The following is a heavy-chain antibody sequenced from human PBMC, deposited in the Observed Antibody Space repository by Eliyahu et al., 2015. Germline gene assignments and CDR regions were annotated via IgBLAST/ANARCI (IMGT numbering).Heavy chain of an antibody. CDR1: GYTLXELX. J-gene: IGHJ4*02. CDR3: ATAGPSINMVRGVIILPRLDY. Sequence: QVQLVQSGAEVKKPGASVKVSCKVSGYTLXELXXXXVRQAPGKGLEWMGGFDPEDGETIYAQKFQGRVTMTEDTSTDTAYMELSSLRSEDTAVYYCATAGPSINMVRGVIILPRLDYWGQGTLVTVSS. CDR2: FDPEDGET. D-gene: IGHD3-10*01. V-gene: IGHV1-24*01.